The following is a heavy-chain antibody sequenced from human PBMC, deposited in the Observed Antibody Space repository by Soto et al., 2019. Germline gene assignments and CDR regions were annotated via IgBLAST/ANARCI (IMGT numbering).Heavy chain of an antibody. CDR3: ARLFFYDSSGYPTALDY. V-gene: IGHV5-51*01. CDR2: IYPGDSDT. CDR1: GYSFTSYW. Sequence: GESLKISCKGSGYSFTSYWIGWVRQMPGKGLEWMGIIYPGDSDTRYSPSFQGQVTISADKSISTAYLQWSSLKASDTALYYCARLFFYDSSGYPTALDYWGQGTLVTVSS. J-gene: IGHJ4*02. D-gene: IGHD3-22*01.